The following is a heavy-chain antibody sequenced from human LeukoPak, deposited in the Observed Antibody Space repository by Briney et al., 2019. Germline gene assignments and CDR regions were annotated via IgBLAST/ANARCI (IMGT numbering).Heavy chain of an antibody. Sequence: ASVKVSCKASGGTFSSYAISWVRQAPGQGLEWMGRIIPILGIANYAQKFQGRVTITADKSTSTAYMELSSLRSEGTAVYYCARFIVGAPPGGPIHAFDIWGQGTMVTVSS. CDR2: IIPILGIA. V-gene: IGHV1-69*04. D-gene: IGHD1-26*01. CDR1: GGTFSSYA. CDR3: ARFIVGAPPGGPIHAFDI. J-gene: IGHJ3*02.